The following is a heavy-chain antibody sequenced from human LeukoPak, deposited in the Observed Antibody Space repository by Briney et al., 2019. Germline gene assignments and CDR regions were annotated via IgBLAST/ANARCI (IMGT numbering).Heavy chain of an antibody. V-gene: IGHV3-7*01. CDR2: IKQDGSEK. J-gene: IGHJ4*02. D-gene: IGHD6-13*01. CDR3: ARDGGYSTNFDY. Sequence: PSGGSLRLSCAASGFTFNNYWMTWVRQAPGKGLEWVANIKQDGSEKYYVDSVKGRFTISRDNAKNSLYLQMNSLRGEDTALYYCARDGGYSTNFDYWGQGTLVTVSS. CDR1: GFTFNNYW.